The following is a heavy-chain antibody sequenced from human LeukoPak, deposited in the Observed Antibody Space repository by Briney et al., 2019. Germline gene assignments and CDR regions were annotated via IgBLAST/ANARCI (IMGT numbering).Heavy chain of an antibody. J-gene: IGHJ4*02. D-gene: IGHD3-22*01. Sequence: GGSLRLSCAASGFTFSGYGMHWVRQAPGKGLEWVAVISYDGSNKYYADSVKGRFTISRDNSKNTLYLQMNSLRAEDTAVYYCASLDYYDSSLAFDYWGQGTLVTVSS. V-gene: IGHV3-30*03. CDR1: GFTFSGYG. CDR3: ASLDYYDSSLAFDY. CDR2: ISYDGSNK.